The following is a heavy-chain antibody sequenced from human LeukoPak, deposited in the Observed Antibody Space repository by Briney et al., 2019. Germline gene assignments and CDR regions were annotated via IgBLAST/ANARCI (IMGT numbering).Heavy chain of an antibody. D-gene: IGHD6-13*01. J-gene: IGHJ4*02. V-gene: IGHV4-34*01. CDR3: AGEGSSWPLDY. CDR1: GGSFSGYY. CDR2: INHSGST. Sequence: SETLSLTCAVYGGSFSGYYWSWIRQPPGKGLEWIGEINHSGSTNYNPSLKSRVTISVDTSKNQFSLELSSVTAADTAVYYCAGEGSSWPLDYWGQGTLVTVSS.